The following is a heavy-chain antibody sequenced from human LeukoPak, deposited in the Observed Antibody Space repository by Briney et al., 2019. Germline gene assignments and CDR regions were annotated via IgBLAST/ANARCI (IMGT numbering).Heavy chain of an antibody. CDR1: GFTFSSYA. V-gene: IGHV3-30-3*01. CDR2: ISYDGSNK. J-gene: IGHJ4*02. D-gene: IGHD3-22*01. Sequence: GGSLRLSCAASGFTFSSYAMHWVRQAPGKGLEWVAVISYDGSNKYYADSVKGRFTISRDNSENTLYLQMNSLRAEDTAVYYCARGPRWLLLQTLGYWGQGTLVTVSS. CDR3: ARGPRWLLLQTLGY.